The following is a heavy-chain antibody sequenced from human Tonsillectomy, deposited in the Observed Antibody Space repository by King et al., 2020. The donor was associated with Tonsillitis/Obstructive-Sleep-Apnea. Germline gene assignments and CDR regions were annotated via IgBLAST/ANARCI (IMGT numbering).Heavy chain of an antibody. CDR2: IRGTSRT. J-gene: IGHJ6*03. D-gene: IGHD3-16*01. CDR3: AKTDGGDYFYMDV. Sequence: VQLVESGGGLVQPGGSLRLSCAASGFTFSSYTIAWVRQAPGKGLEWVSGIRGTSRTYYADSVKGRFTISRDNSKNTLFLQMNSLTAADTAVYYCAKTDGGDYFYMDVWGKGTTVTVSS. V-gene: IGHV3-23*04. CDR1: GFTFSSYT.